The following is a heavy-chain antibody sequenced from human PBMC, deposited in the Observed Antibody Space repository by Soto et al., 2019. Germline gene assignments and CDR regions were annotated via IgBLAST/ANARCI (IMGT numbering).Heavy chain of an antibody. CDR1: GYTFTDLY. D-gene: IGHD3-16*01. Sequence: ASVKVSCKPSGYTFTDLYIHWVRQAPGLGLEWMGWIDPRSGVSRKTQKFQGSLTMTRDTSTNTVYMELNSLGSDDTAVYYCARGFDYSWVYWGQGTLVTVSS. CDR3: ARGFDYSWVY. CDR2: IDPRSGVS. V-gene: IGHV1-2*02. J-gene: IGHJ4*02.